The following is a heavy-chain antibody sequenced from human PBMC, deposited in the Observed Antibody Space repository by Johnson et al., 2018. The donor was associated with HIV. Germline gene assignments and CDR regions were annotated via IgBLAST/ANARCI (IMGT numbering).Heavy chain of an antibody. J-gene: IGHJ3*01. Sequence: MQLVESGGGLIQPGGSLRLSCAASGFTVSSNYMSWVRQAPGQGLEWVSLIYSGGSTYYADSVKGRFTISRDNSKNTLYLQMNGLRAEDTAVYYCASLSDDAFDFWGQGTMVIVSS. CDR3: ASLSDDAFDF. CDR1: GFTVSSNY. CDR2: IYSGGST. V-gene: IGHV3-53*01.